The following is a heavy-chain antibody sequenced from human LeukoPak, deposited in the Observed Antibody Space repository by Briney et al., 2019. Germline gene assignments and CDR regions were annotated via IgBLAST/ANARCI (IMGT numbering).Heavy chain of an antibody. CDR3: ARTGDYYDSSGNWFDP. Sequence: ASVKVSCKASGGTFSSYAISWVRQAPGQRLEWMGWINAGNGNTKYSQKFQGRVTITRDTSASTAYMELSSLRSEDTAVYYCARTGDYYDSSGNWFDPGGQGTLVTVSS. CDR2: INAGNGNT. D-gene: IGHD3-22*01. CDR1: GGTFSSYA. V-gene: IGHV1-3*01. J-gene: IGHJ5*02.